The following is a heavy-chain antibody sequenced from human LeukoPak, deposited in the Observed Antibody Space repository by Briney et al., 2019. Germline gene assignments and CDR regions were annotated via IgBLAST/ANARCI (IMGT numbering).Heavy chain of an antibody. Sequence: GGSLRLSCAASGFTSSSYAMHWVRQAPGKGLEWVAVISYDGSNKYYADSVKGRFTISRDNSKNTLYLQMNSLRAEDTAVYYCARVFGLERPYFDYWGQGTLVTVSS. CDR2: ISYDGSNK. D-gene: IGHD1-1*01. CDR1: GFTSSSYA. J-gene: IGHJ4*02. V-gene: IGHV3-30*04. CDR3: ARVFGLERPYFDY.